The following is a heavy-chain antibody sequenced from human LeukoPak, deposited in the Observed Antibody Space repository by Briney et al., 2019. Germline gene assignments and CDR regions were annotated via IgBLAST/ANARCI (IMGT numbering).Heavy chain of an antibody. V-gene: IGHV4-34*01. CDR1: GGSFSGYY. CDR2: INHSGST. CDR3: AGVCDACYI. Sequence: SETLSLTCSGYGGSFSGYYWRWIRQPPGKGLEWIEEINHSGSTNYNPSLKSPVTISVDTSKNQFSLKLSSVTAADTAVCYCAGVCDACYISGQGTMVTVSS. J-gene: IGHJ3*02.